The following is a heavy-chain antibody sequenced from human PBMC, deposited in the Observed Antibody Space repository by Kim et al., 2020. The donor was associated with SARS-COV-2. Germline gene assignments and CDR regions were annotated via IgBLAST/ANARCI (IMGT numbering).Heavy chain of an antibody. J-gene: IGHJ6*02. Sequence: AGAMKGRITISTDHSTNTRYLQMNSRRAEDTAVYYCAKTTAMVILNGMDVWGQGTTVTVSS. V-gene: IGHV3-23*01. CDR3: AKTTAMVILNGMDV. D-gene: IGHD5-18*01.